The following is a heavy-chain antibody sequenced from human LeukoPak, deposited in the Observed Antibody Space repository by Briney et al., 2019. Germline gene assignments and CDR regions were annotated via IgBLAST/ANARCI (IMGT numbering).Heavy chain of an antibody. CDR3: ARDRRLEDDSSGYYFAYYYYYMDV. V-gene: IGHV3-21*01. Sequence: GGSLRLSCAASGFTFSSYSMKWVRQAPGKGLEWVSSISSSSSYIYYADSVKGRFTISRDNAKNSLYLQMNSLRAEDTAVYYCARDRRLEDDSSGYYFAYYYYYMDVWGKGTTVTVSS. CDR1: GFTFSSYS. CDR2: ISSSSSYI. J-gene: IGHJ6*03. D-gene: IGHD3-22*01.